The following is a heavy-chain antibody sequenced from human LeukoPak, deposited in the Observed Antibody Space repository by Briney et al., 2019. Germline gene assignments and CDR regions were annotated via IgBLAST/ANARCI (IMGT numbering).Heavy chain of an antibody. CDR1: GYSISSGYY. CDR3: ARQGHKYYDSSGYVQKKYYFDY. V-gene: IGHV4-38-2*02. J-gene: IGHJ4*02. D-gene: IGHD3-22*01. CDR2: IYHSGST. Sequence: SETLSLTCTVSGYSISSGYYWGWIRQPPGKGLEWIGSIYHSGSTYYNPSLKSRVTISVDTSKNQFSLKLSSVTAADTAVYYCARQGHKYYDSSGYVQKKYYFDYWGQGTLVTVSS.